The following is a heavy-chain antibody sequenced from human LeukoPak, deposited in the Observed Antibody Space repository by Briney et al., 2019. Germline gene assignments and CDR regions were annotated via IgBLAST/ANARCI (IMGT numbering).Heavy chain of an antibody. CDR2: IIPIFGIA. CDR1: GGTFSSYA. CDR3: ATTGSGYEDFDY. Sequence: ASVKVSCKASGGTFSSYAISRVRQAPGQGLEWMGRIIPIFGIANYAQKFQGRVTITADKSTSTAYMELSSLRSEDTAVYYCATTGSGYEDFDYWGQGTLVTVSS. J-gene: IGHJ4*02. D-gene: IGHD5-12*01. V-gene: IGHV1-69*04.